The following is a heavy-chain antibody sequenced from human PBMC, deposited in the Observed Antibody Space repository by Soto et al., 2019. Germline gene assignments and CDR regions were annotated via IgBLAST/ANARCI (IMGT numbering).Heavy chain of an antibody. J-gene: IGHJ4*02. CDR1: GFTFSNFA. V-gene: IGHV3-23*01. CDR3: AKGQSAAVSDATNY. Sequence: GGSLRLSCAASGFTFSNFALSWVRQAPGKGLEWVSGITGSGDSTYYADSVRGRFTMSRDNSKNTLYMQMNSLGADDTALYYCAKGQSAAVSDATNYWGQGTLVTVSS. D-gene: IGHD2-2*01. CDR2: ITGSGDST.